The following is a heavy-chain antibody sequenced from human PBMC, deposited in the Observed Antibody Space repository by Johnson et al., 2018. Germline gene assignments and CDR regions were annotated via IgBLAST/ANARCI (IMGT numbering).Heavy chain of an antibody. D-gene: IGHD3-22*01. CDR3: ARESSSGYSDPCDI. V-gene: IGHV3-30-3*01. CDR2: ISYDGSNK. Sequence: VQLVESGGGVVQPGRSLRLSCAASGFTFSSYAMHWVRQAPGKGLEWVAVISYDGSNKYYADSVKGRFTISRDNSKNTLYLQMNSRSAEETAVYYCARESSSGYSDPCDIWGQGTMGTVSS. CDR1: GFTFSSYA. J-gene: IGHJ3*02.